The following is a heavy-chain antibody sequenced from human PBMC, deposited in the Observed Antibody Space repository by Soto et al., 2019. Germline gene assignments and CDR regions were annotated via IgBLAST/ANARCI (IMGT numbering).Heavy chain of an antibody. J-gene: IGHJ4*02. Sequence: PGGSLRLSCAASGFSFSSAWMSWVRQTPEKGLEWVGRIKSKSDGGTTDYAAPVKGRFTISRDDSENTLYLQMNSLKTEDSAVYYCTRAESPNIAYFFDYWGQGTLVTVSS. CDR2: IKSKSDGGTT. CDR3: TRAESPNIAYFFDY. V-gene: IGHV3-15*01. CDR1: GFSFSSAW.